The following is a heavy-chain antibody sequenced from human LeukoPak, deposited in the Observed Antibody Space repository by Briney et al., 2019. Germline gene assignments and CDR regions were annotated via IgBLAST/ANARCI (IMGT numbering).Heavy chain of an antibody. CDR1: GHTFTGQY. J-gene: IGHJ6*03. CDR3: ASGYYFYLDV. V-gene: IGHV1-46*01. CDR2: INPSGGDT. Sequence: ASVKVFCTASGHTFTGQYMHWVRQAPGQGLEWMGIINPSGGDTIYAQKFQGRVAMSRDTSTSTVYMELSSLRSEDTAVYYCASGYYFYLDVWGKGTTVTVSS.